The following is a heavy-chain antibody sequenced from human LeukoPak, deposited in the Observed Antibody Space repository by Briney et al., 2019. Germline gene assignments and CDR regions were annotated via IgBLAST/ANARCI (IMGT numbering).Heavy chain of an antibody. J-gene: IGHJ3*02. CDR1: GGTFSSYA. Sequence: GSSVKVSCKASGGTFSSYAISWVRQAPGQGLEWMGRIIPILGIANYAQKFQGRVTITADKSTSTAYMELSSLRSEDTAVYYCARAPYYYDGSGSGHAFDIWGQGTMVTVSS. CDR3: ARAPYYYDGSGSGHAFDI. CDR2: IIPILGIA. V-gene: IGHV1-69*04. D-gene: IGHD3-22*01.